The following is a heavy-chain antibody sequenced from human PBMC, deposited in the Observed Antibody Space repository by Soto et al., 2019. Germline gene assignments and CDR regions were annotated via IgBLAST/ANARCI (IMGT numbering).Heavy chain of an antibody. CDR1: GFTFSSYP. J-gene: IGHJ4*02. CDR2: ISYDGGNQ. CDR3: ARGPITQTSFIDH. D-gene: IGHD1-20*01. V-gene: IGHV3-30-3*01. Sequence: GGSLRLSCEASGFTFSSYPMHWVRQAPGKGLEWVTVISYDGGNQYYADSVKGRFTISRDNSKDTLYLQMHSLRSDDAAVYFCARGPITQTSFIDHWGQGTLVTVSS.